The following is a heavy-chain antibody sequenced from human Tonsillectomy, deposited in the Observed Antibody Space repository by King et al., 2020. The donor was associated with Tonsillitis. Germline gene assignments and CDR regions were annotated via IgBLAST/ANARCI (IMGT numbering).Heavy chain of an antibody. D-gene: IGHD2-21*01. CDR1: GGSISNYY. CDR3: ARWGGESDYYFDY. Sequence: VQLQESGPGLVKPSETLSLTCSVFGGSISNYYWNWIRQPAGKALEWVGRIYSSGSSNYNPSLKSRITMSVDTSKNQFSRKLTSVTAADTAVYYCARWGGESDYYFDYWGQGTLVTVSS. J-gene: IGHJ4*02. V-gene: IGHV4-4*07. CDR2: IYSSGSS.